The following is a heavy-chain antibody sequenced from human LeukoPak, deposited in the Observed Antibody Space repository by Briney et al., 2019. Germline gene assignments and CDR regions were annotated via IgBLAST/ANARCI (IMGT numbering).Heavy chain of an antibody. CDR1: GGSISSNY. D-gene: IGHD6-19*01. Sequence: SETLSLTCSVSGGSISSNYWSWIRQPPGKGLEWIGSIYHSGSTYYNPSLKSRVTISVDTSKNQFSLKLSSVTAADTAVYYCARKSSGWYLGSVSFPYYYYYMDVWGKGTTVTVSS. V-gene: IGHV4-38-2*01. J-gene: IGHJ6*03. CDR3: ARKSSGWYLGSVSFPYYYYYMDV. CDR2: IYHSGST.